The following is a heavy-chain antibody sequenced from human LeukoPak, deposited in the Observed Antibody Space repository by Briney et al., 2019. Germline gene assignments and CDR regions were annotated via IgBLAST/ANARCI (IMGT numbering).Heavy chain of an antibody. CDR2: IYYSGST. CDR3: ARAPTTIFGVVQGMDV. D-gene: IGHD3-3*01. CDR1: GGSISSYY. J-gene: IGHJ6*02. Sequence: SETLSLTCTVSGGSISSYYWSWIRQPPGKGLEWIGYIYYSGSTNYNPSLKSRVTISVDTSKNQFSLELSSVTAADTAMYYCARAPTTIFGVVQGMDVWGQGTTVTVSS. V-gene: IGHV4-59*01.